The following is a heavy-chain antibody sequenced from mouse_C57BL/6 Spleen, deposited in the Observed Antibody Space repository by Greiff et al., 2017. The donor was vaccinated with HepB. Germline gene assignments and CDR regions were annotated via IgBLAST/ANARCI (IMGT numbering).Heavy chain of an antibody. J-gene: IGHJ4*01. CDR3: ARVGDYGAMDY. CDR1: GYAFSSSW. CDR2: IYPGDGDT. D-gene: IGHD2-4*01. V-gene: IGHV1-82*01. Sequence: LQQSGPELVKPGASVKISCKASGYAFSSSWMNWVKQRPGKGLEWVGRIYPGDGDTNYNGKFKGKATLTADKSSSTAYMQLSSLTSEDSAVYFCARVGDYGAMDYWGQGTSVTVSS.